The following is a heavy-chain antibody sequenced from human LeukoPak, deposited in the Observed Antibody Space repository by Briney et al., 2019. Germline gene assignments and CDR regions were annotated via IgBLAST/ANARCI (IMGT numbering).Heavy chain of an antibody. J-gene: IGHJ5*02. CDR3: AREITGTNPNWFDP. Sequence: SVKVSCKASGGTFRNYAISWVRHAPGQGLEWMGRIIPMGDTTWYAQKFQGSVTIMADKSTSTAYMELSSLRPEDTAVYYCAREITGTNPNWFDPWGQGTLVTVSS. CDR2: IIPMGDTT. D-gene: IGHD1-7*01. V-gene: IGHV1-69*04. CDR1: GGTFRNYA.